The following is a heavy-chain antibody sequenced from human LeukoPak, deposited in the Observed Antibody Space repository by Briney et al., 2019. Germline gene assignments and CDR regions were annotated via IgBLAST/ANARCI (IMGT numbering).Heavy chain of an antibody. V-gene: IGHV3-23*01. CDR2: HSDSGGST. J-gene: IGHJ6*03. D-gene: IGHD1-26*01. Sequence: GGSLRLSCAASGFTFSSYDMSWVRLATGKGLQSVSAHSDSGGSTYYADSVKGRFSISRDNSKRTVYLQMSGLRVDGTDVYYCVKGSGTHYYFYYMDVWGKGTPVTVSS. CDR1: GFTFSSYD. CDR3: VKGSGTHYYFYYMDV.